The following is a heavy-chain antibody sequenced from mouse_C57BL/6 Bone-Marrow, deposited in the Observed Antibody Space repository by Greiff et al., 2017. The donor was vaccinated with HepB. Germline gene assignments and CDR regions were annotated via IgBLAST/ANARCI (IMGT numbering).Heavy chain of an antibody. CDR1: GYSFTSYY. CDR2: IYPGSGNT. V-gene: IGHV1-66*01. J-gene: IGHJ2*01. D-gene: IGHD1-1*01. Sequence: VKLMESGPELVKPGASVKISCKASGYSFTSYYIHWVKQRPGQGLEWIGWIYPGSGNTKYNEKFKGKATLTADTSSSTAYMQLSSLTSEDSAVYYCARWGTTLYFDYWGQGTTLTVSS. CDR3: ARWGTTLYFDY.